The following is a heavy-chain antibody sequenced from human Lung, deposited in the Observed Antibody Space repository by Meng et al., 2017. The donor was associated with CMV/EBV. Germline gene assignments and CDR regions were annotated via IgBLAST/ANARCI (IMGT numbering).Heavy chain of an antibody. D-gene: IGHD6-6*01. CDR3: ARGSKISSSSSSYCYYYGMDV. CDR1: GFTFSSYW. Sequence: SXAASGFTFSSYWMSWVRQAPGKGLEWVANIKQDGSERYYVDSVKGRFTISRDNAKNSLYLQMNSLRAEDTAVYYCARGSKISSSSSSYCYYYGMDVWGQGTMVTVSS. CDR2: IKQDGSER. V-gene: IGHV3-7*01. J-gene: IGHJ6*02.